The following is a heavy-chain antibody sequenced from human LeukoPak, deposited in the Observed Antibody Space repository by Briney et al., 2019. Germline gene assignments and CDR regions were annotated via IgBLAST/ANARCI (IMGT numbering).Heavy chain of an antibody. CDR3: ARDDDYGDYPGQ. CDR2: INWNGGRT. Sequence: GGSLRLSCAASGFMFDDYGMSWVRQAPGKGLEWVSGINWNGGRTGYADSVKGRFTISRDNAKNSLYLQMNSLRAEDTALYYCARDDDYGDYPGQWRQGPLVTVSS. CDR1: GFMFDDYG. V-gene: IGHV3-20*04. J-gene: IGHJ4*02. D-gene: IGHD4-17*01.